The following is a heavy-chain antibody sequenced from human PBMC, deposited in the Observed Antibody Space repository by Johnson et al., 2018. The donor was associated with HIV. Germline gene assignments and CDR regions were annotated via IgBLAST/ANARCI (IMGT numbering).Heavy chain of an antibody. J-gene: IGHJ3*02. CDR1: GFTFSSYW. Sequence: VQLVESGGGVIRPGGSLRLSCAASGFTFSSYWMYWVRQAPGKGLVWVSGINWNGGSTGYADSVKGRFTISRDNAKNSLYLQMNSLRAEDTALYYCARDLAYGDIVLVSAFDIWGQGTMVTVSS. V-gene: IGHV3-20*04. CDR2: INWNGGST. D-gene: IGHD2-8*02. CDR3: ARDLAYGDIVLVSAFDI.